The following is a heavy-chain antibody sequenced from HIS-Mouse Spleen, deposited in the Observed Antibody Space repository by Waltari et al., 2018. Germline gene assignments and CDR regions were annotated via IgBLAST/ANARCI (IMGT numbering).Heavy chain of an antibody. CDR3: AREIPYSSSWYDWYFDL. D-gene: IGHD6-13*01. Sequence: QLQLQESGPGLVKPSETLSLTCTVSGGSISSSSYYWGWFRQPPGKGLEWIGRIYYSGRTSYNPSLKSRVTISVDTSKNQFSLKLSSVTAADTAVYYCAREIPYSSSWYDWYFDLWGRGTLVTVSS. CDR2: IYYSGRT. CDR1: GGSISSSSYY. J-gene: IGHJ2*01. V-gene: IGHV4-39*07.